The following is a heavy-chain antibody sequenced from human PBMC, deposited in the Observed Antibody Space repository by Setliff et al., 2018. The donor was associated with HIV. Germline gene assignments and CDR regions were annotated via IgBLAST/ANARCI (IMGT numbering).Heavy chain of an antibody. CDR1: GGSFSGY. CDR3: ASHGGRYFNS. CDR2: IHHSGAT. J-gene: IGHJ4*02. D-gene: IGHD2-15*01. V-gene: IGHV4-34*01. Sequence: SETLSLTCAVYGGSFSGYWSWIRQAPGKGLEWIGEIHHSGATKHNPSLKSRVTLSADTSKNQFSLKLISVTAADTAVYYCASHGGRYFNSWGQGSLVTVSS.